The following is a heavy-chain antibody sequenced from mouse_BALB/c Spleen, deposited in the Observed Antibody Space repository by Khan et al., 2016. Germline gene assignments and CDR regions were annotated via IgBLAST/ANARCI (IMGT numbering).Heavy chain of an antibody. CDR2: IWSDGST. D-gene: IGHD2-3*01. V-gene: IGHV2-6-2*01. Sequence: QVQLKESGPDLVAPSQSLSITCTVSGFSLTSYGVHWVRQPPGKGLEWLVVIWSDGSTTYNSALKSRLSISKDNSKRQVFLKMNSLQTDDTAMYYCARHDGYYYAMDYWGQGTSVTVSS. CDR1: GFSLTSYG. CDR3: ARHDGYYYAMDY. J-gene: IGHJ4*01.